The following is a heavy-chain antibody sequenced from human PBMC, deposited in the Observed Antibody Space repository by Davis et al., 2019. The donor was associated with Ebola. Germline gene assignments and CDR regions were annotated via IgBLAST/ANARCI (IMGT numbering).Heavy chain of an antibody. J-gene: IGHJ2*01. V-gene: IGHV4-61*09. CDR3: ARLSGLFSSSSGALYFDL. CDR2: IYTSGST. Sequence: SETLSLTCNVSGASITNSYFSWSWVRQPAGKGLEWIGHIYTSGSTKYNPSLESRVTISLDTSKNQFSLKLRSVTAADTAVYFCARLSGLFSSSSGALYFDLWGRGTLVSVSS. CDR1: GASITNSYFS. D-gene: IGHD6-6*01.